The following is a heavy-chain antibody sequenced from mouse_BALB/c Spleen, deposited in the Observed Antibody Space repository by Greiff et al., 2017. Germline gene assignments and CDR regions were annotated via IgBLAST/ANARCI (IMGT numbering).Heavy chain of an antibody. J-gene: IGHJ3*01. Sequence: QLKKTGPELGKPGAAGKRCGKAAGDAVTDYIMPWVKQSHGKSLEWIGNINPYYGSTSYNLKFKGKATLTVDKSSSTAYMQLNSLTSEDSAVSYCARSNYSRSSYVFAYWGQGTLVPVSA. V-gene: IGHV1-39*01. CDR1: GDAVTDYI. CDR2: INPYYGST. D-gene: IGHD1-1*01. CDR3: ARSNYSRSSYVFAY.